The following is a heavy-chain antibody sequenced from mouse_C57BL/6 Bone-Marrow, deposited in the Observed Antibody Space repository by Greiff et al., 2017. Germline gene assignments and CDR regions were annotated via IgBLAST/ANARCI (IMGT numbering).Heavy chain of an antibody. V-gene: IGHV1-81*01. D-gene: IGHD1-1*02. CDR3: AESFWDYGAMDY. CDR1: GYTFTSYG. CDR2: IYPRSGNT. J-gene: IGHJ4*01. Sequence: VQLVESGAELARPGASVKLSCKASGYTFTSYGISWVKQRTGQGLEWIGEIYPRSGNTYYNEQFKGKATLTADKSSSTAYMELRSLTSEDSAVYFCAESFWDYGAMDYWGQGTSVTVSS.